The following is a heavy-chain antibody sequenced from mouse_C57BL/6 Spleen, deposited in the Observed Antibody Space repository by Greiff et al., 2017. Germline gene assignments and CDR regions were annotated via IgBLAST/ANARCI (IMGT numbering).Heavy chain of an antibody. V-gene: IGHV1-50*01. CDR1: GYTFTSYW. CDR2: IDPSDSYT. D-gene: IGHD1-1*01. CDR3: VRADYYYGSSYEAWFAY. Sequence: QVQLQQPGAELVKPGASVKLSCKASGYTFTSYWMQWVKQRPGQGLEWIGEIDPSDSYTNYNQKFKGKATLTVDTSSSTAYMQISGLTSEDTAVFYCVRADYYYGSSYEAWFAYWGQGTLVTDAA. J-gene: IGHJ3*01.